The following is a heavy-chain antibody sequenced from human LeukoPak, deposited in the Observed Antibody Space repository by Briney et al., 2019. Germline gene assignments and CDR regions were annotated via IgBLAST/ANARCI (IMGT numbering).Heavy chain of an antibody. V-gene: IGHV3-23*01. J-gene: IGHJ6*02. D-gene: IGHD4-11*01. CDR3: AKARLTVTSRYYAMDV. CDR2: ISGSGGST. CDR1: EFTFSSYA. Sequence: GGSLRLSCAAPEFTFSSYAMSWVRQAPGKGLEWVSAISGSGGSTYYADSVKGRFAISRDNSKNTLYLQMNSLRAEDTAVYYCAKARLTVTSRYYAMDVWGQGTTVTVSS.